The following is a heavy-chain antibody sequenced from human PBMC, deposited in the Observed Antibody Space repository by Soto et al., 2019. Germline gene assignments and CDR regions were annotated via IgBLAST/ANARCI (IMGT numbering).Heavy chain of an antibody. D-gene: IGHD3-22*01. Sequence: LCCTASGFTFGDYAMSWVRQAPGKGLEWVGFIRSNAYGGTTEYAASVKGRFTISRDDSKSIAYLQMNSLKTEDTAVYYCTITYYYDSSGYYYPSYYYGMDVRGQGTTVTVSS. CDR2: IRSNAYGGTT. J-gene: IGHJ6*02. CDR1: GFTFGDYA. CDR3: TITYYYDSSGYYYPSYYYGMDV. V-gene: IGHV3-49*04.